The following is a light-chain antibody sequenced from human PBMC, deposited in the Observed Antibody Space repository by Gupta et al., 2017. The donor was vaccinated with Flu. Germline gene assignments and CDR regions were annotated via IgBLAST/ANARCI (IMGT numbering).Light chain of an antibody. V-gene: IGKV3-11*01. J-gene: IGKJ2*01. CDR1: QSVSSY. CDR2: DAS. CDR3: QKRSNWRTT. Sequence: EIVLTQSPATLSLSPGERATLSCRASQSVSSYLAWYQQKPGQAPRLLIYDASNRATGIPARFSGSGSGTDFTLTISSLEPEDVAVYYWQKRSNWRTTFGQGTKLEIK.